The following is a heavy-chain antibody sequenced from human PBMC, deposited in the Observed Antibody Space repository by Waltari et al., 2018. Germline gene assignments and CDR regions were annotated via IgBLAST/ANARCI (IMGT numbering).Heavy chain of an antibody. CDR1: GGSISSSSYY. J-gene: IGHJ5*02. CDR3: ARPTIGSGWYGIVFDP. Sequence: QLQLQESGPGLVKPSETLSLTCTVSGGSISSSSYYWGWIRQPPGKGLEWIGSIYYSGSTYYNPSLKSRVTISVDTSKNQFSLKLSSVTAADTAVYYCARPTIGSGWYGIVFDPWGQGTLVTVSS. V-gene: IGHV4-39*01. CDR2: IYYSGST. D-gene: IGHD6-19*01.